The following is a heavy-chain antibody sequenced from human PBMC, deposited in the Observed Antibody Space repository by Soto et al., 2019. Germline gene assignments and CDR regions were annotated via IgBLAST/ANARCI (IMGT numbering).Heavy chain of an antibody. CDR1: GFTFSNYA. CDR3: ARRPVTYYFDY. J-gene: IGHJ4*02. D-gene: IGHD4-17*01. CDR2: TSYDGSNK. Sequence: QVQLVESGGGVVQPGRSLRLSCAASGFTFSNYAMHWVRQAPGKGLEWVAVTSYDGSNKYYADSVKGRFTISRDNSKNTLYLQMNSLRAEDTAVYYCARRPVTYYFDYWGQGTLVTVSS. V-gene: IGHV3-30-3*01.